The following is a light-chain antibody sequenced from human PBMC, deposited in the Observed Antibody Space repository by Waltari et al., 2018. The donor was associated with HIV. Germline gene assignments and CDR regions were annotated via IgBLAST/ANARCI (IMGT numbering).Light chain of an antibody. Sequence: SYDLTQAPSVSVTPGQTAKIPCSGAALSRHFVSWYRQKPGQAPMMIIFQDVQRPSGIPARFSASTSGTIATLTISEVQAEDEAGYYCQSAHNSHTIFGGGTKLTVL. CDR3: QSAHNSHTI. V-gene: IGLV3-25*03. J-gene: IGLJ2*01. CDR2: QDV. CDR1: ALSRHF.